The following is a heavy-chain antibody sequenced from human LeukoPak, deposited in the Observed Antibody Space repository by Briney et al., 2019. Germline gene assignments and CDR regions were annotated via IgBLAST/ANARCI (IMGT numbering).Heavy chain of an antibody. CDR2: ISNSGDTT. J-gene: IGHJ4*02. V-gene: IGHV3-23*01. CDR1: GYLFRHNA. D-gene: IGHD2-15*01. CDR3: AKQSPNQYCSGGSCPFDY. Sequence: GGSLRLACAVSGYLFRHNAMSWVRQAPGKAPEWVSGISNSGDTTYYADSVKGRFIISRDNSKNTLFLQMSSLRAEDTAVYYCAKQSPNQYCSGGSCPFDYWGQGTLVTVSS.